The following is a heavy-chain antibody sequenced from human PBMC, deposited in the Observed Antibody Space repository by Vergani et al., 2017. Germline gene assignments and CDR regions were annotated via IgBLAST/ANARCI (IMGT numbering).Heavy chain of an antibody. CDR2: IYYSGST. CDR1: GASIRSSNYY. Sequence: QLQLQESGPGLVKPSATLSLTSSVSGASIRSSNYYWGWIRQPPGKGLEWIASIYYSGSTYYNPSLKSRVTISVDTSKNQFSLKRSSVTAADTAVYFCARHSTVEWLVKLGWIDPWGQGILVTVSS. CDR3: ARHSTVEWLVKLGWIDP. D-gene: IGHD6-19*01. V-gene: IGHV4-39*01. J-gene: IGHJ5*02.